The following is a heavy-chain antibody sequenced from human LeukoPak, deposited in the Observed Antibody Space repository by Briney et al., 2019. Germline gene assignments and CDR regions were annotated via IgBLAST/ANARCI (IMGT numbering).Heavy chain of an antibody. J-gene: IGHJ5*02. V-gene: IGHV4-59*01. CDR1: GGSISSYY. CDR2: IYYSGST. Sequence: SETLSLTCTVSGGSISSYYWSWIRQPPGRGLAWIGDIYYSGSTNYNLSLKSRVTISVDTSKNQCSLKLSSVPAADTAVYYCARNPETAKENNWFDPWGQGTLVTVSS. D-gene: IGHD5-18*01. CDR3: ARNPETAKENNWFDP.